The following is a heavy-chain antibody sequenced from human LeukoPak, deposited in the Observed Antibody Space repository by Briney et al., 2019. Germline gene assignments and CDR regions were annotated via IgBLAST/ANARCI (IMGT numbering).Heavy chain of an antibody. D-gene: IGHD6-13*01. Sequence: GGSLRLSCAASGFTFSSYSMNWVRQAPGKGLEWVSSISSGSRYIYYADSVKGRFTISRDNAKNSLFLQMNSLRAEDTAVYYCARDLSEDRVAAAGFDYWGQGTLVTVSS. J-gene: IGHJ4*02. CDR1: GFTFSSYS. CDR2: ISSGSRYI. CDR3: ARDLSEDRVAAAGFDY. V-gene: IGHV3-21*01.